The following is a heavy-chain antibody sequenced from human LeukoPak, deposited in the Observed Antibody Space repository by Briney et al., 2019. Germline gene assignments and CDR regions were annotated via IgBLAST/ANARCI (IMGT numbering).Heavy chain of an antibody. CDR1: GYTFTSYG. J-gene: IGHJ2*01. CDR3: ARVRTWRSGNPQPLIVGASWYFDP. D-gene: IGHD1-26*01. Sequence: ASVKVSCKASGYTFTSYGISWVRQAPGQGLEWMGWISAYNGNTNYAQKLQGRVTMTTDTSTSTAYMELRSLRSDDTAVYYCARVRTWRSGNPQPLIVGASWYFDPWGRGTLVTVSS. CDR2: ISAYNGNT. V-gene: IGHV1-18*01.